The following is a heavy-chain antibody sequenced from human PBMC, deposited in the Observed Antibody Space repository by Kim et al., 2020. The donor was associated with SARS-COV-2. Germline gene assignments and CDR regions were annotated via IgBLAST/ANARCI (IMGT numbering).Heavy chain of an antibody. J-gene: IGHJ4*02. CDR3: SKAPARGSTFEH. D-gene: IGHD1-26*01. Sequence: GGSLRLSCVASGITFSIYAMSWVRQAPGKGLEWVSRVGIGCDGTVYADSVKGRFTISRDDSENTVYLQMNSLRSDDTAVYCFSKAPARGSTFEHWGQGTLVSVSA. V-gene: IGHV3-23*01. CDR2: VGIGCDGT. CDR1: GITFSIYA.